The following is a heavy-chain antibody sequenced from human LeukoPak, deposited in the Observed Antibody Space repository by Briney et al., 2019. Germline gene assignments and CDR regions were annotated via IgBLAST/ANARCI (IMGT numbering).Heavy chain of an antibody. CDR2: IYYSGST. CDR3: ARAVMGNWHDY. J-gene: IGHJ4*02. CDR1: GGSVSSGSYY. V-gene: IGHV4-61*01. D-gene: IGHD1-1*01. Sequence: SETLSLTCTVSGGSVSSGSYYWRWIRQPPGKGLEWIGYIYYSGSTNYSPSLKSRVTISVDTSKNQFSLKLTSVTAADTAVYYCARAVMGNWHDYWGQGTLVTVSS.